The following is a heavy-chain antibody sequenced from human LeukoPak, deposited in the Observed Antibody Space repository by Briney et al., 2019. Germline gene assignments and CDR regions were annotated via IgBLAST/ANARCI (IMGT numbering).Heavy chain of an antibody. D-gene: IGHD4-23*01. Sequence: ASVKVSCKASGYTFTSYYMHWVRQAPGQGLGWMGIINPSGGSTSYAQKFQGRVTMTRDTSISTAYMELSRLRSDDTAVYYCARDLYGGNPYYYYYGMDVWGQGTTVTVSS. V-gene: IGHV1-46*01. CDR1: GYTFTSYY. J-gene: IGHJ6*02. CDR2: INPSGGST. CDR3: ARDLYGGNPYYYYYGMDV.